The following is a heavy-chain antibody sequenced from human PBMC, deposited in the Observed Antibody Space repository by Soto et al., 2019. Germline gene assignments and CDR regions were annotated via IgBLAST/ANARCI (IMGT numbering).Heavy chain of an antibody. J-gene: IGHJ4*02. D-gene: IGHD3-3*01. Sequence: QVQLVESGGGVVQPGRSLRLSCAASGFTFSSYGMHWVRQAPGKGLEWVAVIWYDGSNKYYADSVKGRFTISRDNSKNTLYLQMNSLRAEDTAVYYCARDTSDFWSGYYTGAKYYFGYWGQGTLVTVSS. V-gene: IGHV3-33*01. CDR3: ARDTSDFWSGYYTGAKYYFGY. CDR1: GFTFSSYG. CDR2: IWYDGSNK.